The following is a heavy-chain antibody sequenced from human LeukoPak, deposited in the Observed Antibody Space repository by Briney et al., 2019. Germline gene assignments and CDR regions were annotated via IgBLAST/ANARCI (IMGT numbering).Heavy chain of an antibody. CDR3: ARVGQSTYYDFWSGYWATFYYYGMDV. V-gene: IGHV3-21*01. J-gene: IGHJ6*02. D-gene: IGHD3-3*01. Sequence: PGGSLRLSCAVSGFTFSAYSMNWVRQAPGKGLEWVSSISSSSSYIYYADSVKGRFTISRDNAKNSLYLQMNSLRAEDTAVYYCARVGQSTYYDFWSGYWATFYYYGMDVWGQGTTVTVSS. CDR2: ISSSSSYI. CDR1: GFTFSAYS.